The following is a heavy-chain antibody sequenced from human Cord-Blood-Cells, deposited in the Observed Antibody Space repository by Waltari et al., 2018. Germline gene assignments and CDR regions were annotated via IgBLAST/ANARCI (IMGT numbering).Heavy chain of an antibody. CDR2: IKQDGSEK. Sequence: EVQLVESGGGLVQPGGSLRLSCAASGFTFSSYWMSWVRQAPGKGLEWVANIKQDGSEKYYVDSVKGRFTISRDNAKNSLYLQMNSLGAEDTVVYYCARGRSYYCTNGVCPYYFDYWGQGTLVTVSS. CDR3: ARGRSYYCTNGVCPYYFDY. CDR1: GFTFSSYW. D-gene: IGHD2-8*01. J-gene: IGHJ4*02. V-gene: IGHV3-7*01.